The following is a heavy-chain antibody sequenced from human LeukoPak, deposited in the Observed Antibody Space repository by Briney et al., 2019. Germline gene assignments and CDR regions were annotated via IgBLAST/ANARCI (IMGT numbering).Heavy chain of an antibody. CDR2: IYTSGST. Sequence: SETLSLTCTVSGGSISSYYWSWIRQPAGKGLEWIGRIYTSGSTNYNPSLKSRVTMSVDTSKNQFSLKLSSVTAADTAVYYCARDGRSSWYRAGHHDAFDIWGQGTMVTVSS. CDR3: ARDGRSSWYRAGHHDAFDI. CDR1: GGSISSYY. J-gene: IGHJ3*02. V-gene: IGHV4-4*07. D-gene: IGHD6-13*01.